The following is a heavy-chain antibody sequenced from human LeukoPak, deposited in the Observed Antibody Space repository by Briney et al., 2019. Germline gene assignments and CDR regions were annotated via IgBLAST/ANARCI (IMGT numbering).Heavy chain of an antibody. CDR2: INHSGST. CDR3: ARGGGVALVYYFDY. D-gene: IGHD2-8*01. Sequence: SETLSLTCAVYGGSFSGYYWSWIRQPPGKGLEWIGEINHSGSTNYNPSLKSRVTISVDTSRNQFSLKLSSVTAADTAVYYCARGGGVALVYYFDYWGQGTLVTVSS. CDR1: GGSFSGYY. J-gene: IGHJ4*02. V-gene: IGHV4-34*01.